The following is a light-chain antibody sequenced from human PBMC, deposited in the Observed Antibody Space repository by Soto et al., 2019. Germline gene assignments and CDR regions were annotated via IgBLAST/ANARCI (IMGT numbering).Light chain of an antibody. V-gene: IGLV2-14*01. CDR3: SSYTSSSTYV. J-gene: IGLJ1*01. CDR1: SSDVGGYNY. CDR2: DVS. Sequence: QSVLTQPASVSGSPGQSITISCTGTSSDVGGYNYVSWYQQHPGKAPKLMIYDVSNRPSGVFNRFSGSKSGNTASLTISGLQAEYEADYYCSSYTSSSTYVFGTGTKLTVL.